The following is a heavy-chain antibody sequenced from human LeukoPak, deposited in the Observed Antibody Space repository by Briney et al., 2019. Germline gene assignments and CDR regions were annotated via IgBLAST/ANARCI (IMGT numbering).Heavy chain of an antibody. V-gene: IGHV3-23*01. CDR1: GFSFKSYA. J-gene: IGHJ1*01. CDR2: INNDGDST. CDR3: AQQVGYCSSGNCYFTY. Sequence: GGSLRLSCAASGFSFKSYAMSWVRQAPGKGLEWVSAINNDGDSTYSADSVKGRFTVSRDNSKNTLYLQMNSLRAEDAAVYYCAQQVGYCSSGNCYFTYWGQGTLATVSS. D-gene: IGHD2-15*01.